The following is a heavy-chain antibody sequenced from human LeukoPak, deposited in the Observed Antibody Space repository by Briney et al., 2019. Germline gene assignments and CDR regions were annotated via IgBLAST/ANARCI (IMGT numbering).Heavy chain of an antibody. D-gene: IGHD6-13*01. CDR3: AKDQSSAPYSSSWYNWFDP. J-gene: IGHJ5*02. V-gene: IGHV3-30*02. Sequence: GGSLRLSCAASGFTFSSYGMHWVRQAPGKGLEWVAFIRYDGSNKYYADSVKGRFTTSRDNSKNTLYLQMNSLRAEDTAVYYCAKDQSSAPYSSSWYNWFDPWGQGTLVTVSS. CDR2: IRYDGSNK. CDR1: GFTFSSYG.